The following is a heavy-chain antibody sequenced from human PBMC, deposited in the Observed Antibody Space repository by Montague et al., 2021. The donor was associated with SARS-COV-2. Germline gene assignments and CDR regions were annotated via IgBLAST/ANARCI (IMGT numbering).Heavy chain of an antibody. CDR1: GGSISSYY. CDR2: IYYSGST. V-gene: IGHV4-59*01. CDR3: ARGSGWMGNAFDI. D-gene: IGHD6-19*01. Sequence: SETRSLTCTVSGGSISSYYWSWIRQPPGKGLEWIGYIYYSGSTNYNPSLKSRVTISVDTSKNQFSLKLSSVTAADTAVYHCARGSGWMGNAFDIWGQGTVVTVSS. J-gene: IGHJ3*02.